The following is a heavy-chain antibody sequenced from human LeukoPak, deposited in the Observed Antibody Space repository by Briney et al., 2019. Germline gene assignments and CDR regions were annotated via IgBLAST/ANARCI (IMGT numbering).Heavy chain of an antibody. J-gene: IGHJ4*02. CDR3: AKVWQQLVKYYFDY. CDR1: GLTVSSNY. Sequence: GGSLRVSCAASGLTVSSNYMSWVRQAPGKGLEWVSAISGSGGSTYYADSVKGRFTISRDNSKNTLYLQMNSLRAEDTAVYYCAKVWQQLVKYYFDYWGQGTLVTVSS. D-gene: IGHD6-13*01. V-gene: IGHV3-23*01. CDR2: ISGSGGST.